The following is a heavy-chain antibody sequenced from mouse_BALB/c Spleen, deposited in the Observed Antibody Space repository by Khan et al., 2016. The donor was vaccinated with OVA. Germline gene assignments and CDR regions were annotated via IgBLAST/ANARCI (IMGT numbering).Heavy chain of an antibody. D-gene: IGHD1-2*01. CDR2: IWSGGST. J-gene: IGHJ4*01. Sequence: QVQLKQSGPGLVEPSQSLSINCTVAGFSLTDYGVHWVRQSPGKGLEWLGMIWSGGSTDYNAAFLSRLSIRQDNSKSHVFFKVHSLHADDTAIYYCGSSSLLAMDYWGQGSAVNVSS. CDR1: GFSLTDYG. CDR3: GSSSLLAMDY. V-gene: IGHV2-4-1*01.